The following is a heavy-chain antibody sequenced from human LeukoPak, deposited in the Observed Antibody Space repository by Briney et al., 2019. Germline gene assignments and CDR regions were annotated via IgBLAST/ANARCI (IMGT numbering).Heavy chain of an antibody. CDR2: IYYSGST. D-gene: IGHD3-16*01. Sequence: SETLSLTCTVSGGSVSSGSYYWSWIRHPPGKGLEWIGYIYYSGSTNYNPSLKSRVTISVDTSKNQFSLRLSSVTAADTAVYYCATSSPRSGFGGVTLGYWGQGTLVTVSS. CDR1: GGSVSSGSYY. J-gene: IGHJ4*02. V-gene: IGHV4-61*01. CDR3: ATSSPRSGFGGVTLGY.